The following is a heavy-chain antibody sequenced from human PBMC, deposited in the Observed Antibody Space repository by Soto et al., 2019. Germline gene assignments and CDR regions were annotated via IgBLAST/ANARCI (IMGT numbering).Heavy chain of an antibody. CDR1: GFTFSSYS. V-gene: IGHV3-23*01. D-gene: IGHD2-2*02. J-gene: IGHJ4*02. CDR3: AKDRIPDGRWNFDY. CDR2: ILQNGET. Sequence: EVQLLESGGGLLQSGGSLRLSCAASGFTFSSYSMSWVRQAPGKGLEWVSSILQNGETYYADSMKGRFTISRDNSKSTLFLHITSLRVEDTAIYYCAKDRIPDGRWNFDYWGQGTLVTVSS.